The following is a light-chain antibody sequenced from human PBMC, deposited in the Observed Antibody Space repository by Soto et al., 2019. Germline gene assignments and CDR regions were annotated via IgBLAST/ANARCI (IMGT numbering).Light chain of an antibody. Sequence: DIQMTQSPSTLSASVGDRVTITCRATQSVGSWLAWYQQKPGKATKLLIYDASSLQRGVTSRFSGSGSGTEFTLTISGLQPDDFATYYCQQYNNYSNNFGQGTKVDI. V-gene: IGKV1-5*01. CDR1: QSVGSW. CDR3: QQYNNYSNN. CDR2: DAS. J-gene: IGKJ1*01.